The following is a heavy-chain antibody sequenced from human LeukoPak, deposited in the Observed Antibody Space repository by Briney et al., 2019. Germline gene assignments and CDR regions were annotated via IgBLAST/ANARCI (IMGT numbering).Heavy chain of an antibody. J-gene: IGHJ4*02. CDR3: ARVESVKSINRIVVVFDY. CDR1: GYTFTGYY. CDR2: INPNSGDT. V-gene: IGHV1-2*02. Sequence: ASVNVSCKASGYTFTGYYMHWVRQAPGQGLEWMGWINPNSGDTNYAQKFQGRVTMTRDTSISTAYMELSRLRSDDTAVYYCARVESVKSINRIVVVFDYWGQGTLVTVSS. D-gene: IGHD3-22*01.